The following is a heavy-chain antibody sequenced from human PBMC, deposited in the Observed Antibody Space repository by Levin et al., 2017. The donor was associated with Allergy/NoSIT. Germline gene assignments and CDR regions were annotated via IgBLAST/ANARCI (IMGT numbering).Heavy chain of an antibody. CDR3: VRHGKTSLRFDAFDI. J-gene: IGHJ3*02. V-gene: IGHV5-51*01. CDR2: IYPSDSDT. CDR1: GYTFTSHW. Sequence: KVGESLKISCKGSGYTFTSHWIGWVRQMPGKGLEWMGIIYPSDSDTRYSPSFQGQVTISADKSISTAYLQWSSLKASDTAIYYCVRHGKTSLRFDAFDIWGQGTMVTVSS.